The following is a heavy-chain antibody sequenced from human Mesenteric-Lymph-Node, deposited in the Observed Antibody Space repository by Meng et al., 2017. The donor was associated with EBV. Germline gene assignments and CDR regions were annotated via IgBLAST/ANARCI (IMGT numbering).Heavy chain of an antibody. CDR3: SHTDYFDNTGHH. CDR1: AYSYSGYY. Sequence: QAQVVQAGAEVKKPGASVKVFFKASAYSYSGYYLHWVRQAPGQGLEWMGRINPRSGATSYAEKFQGRLAMTGDTSVSTAYMELASLRSDDTAVYFCSHTDYFDNTGHHWGQGTLVTVSS. D-gene: IGHD3-22*01. J-gene: IGHJ4*02. CDR2: INPRSGAT. V-gene: IGHV1-2*06.